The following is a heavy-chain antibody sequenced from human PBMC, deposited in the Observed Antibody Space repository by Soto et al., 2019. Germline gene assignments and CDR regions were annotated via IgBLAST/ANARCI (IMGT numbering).Heavy chain of an antibody. CDR3: VRRHVSATGIDWFDP. Sequence: SVKVSCKASGYTCTMYGIHCVLQSPLQRLEWMGWINAANGDTKYSPKFQGRVTITRDTSASTAYMELSSLRSEDTAVYYCVRRHVSATGIDWFDPWGQGTLVTVSS. CDR2: INAANGDT. V-gene: IGHV1-3*01. D-gene: IGHD6-13*01. J-gene: IGHJ5*02. CDR1: GYTCTMYG.